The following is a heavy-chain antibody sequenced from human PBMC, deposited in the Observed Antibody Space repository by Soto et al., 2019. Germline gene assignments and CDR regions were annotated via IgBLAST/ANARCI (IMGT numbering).Heavy chain of an antibody. D-gene: IGHD5-18*01. CDR2: IRSKAYGGTT. Sequence: GGSLRLSCTASGFTFGDYAMSCFRQAPGKGLEWVGFIRSKAYGGTTEYAASVKGRFTISRDDSKSIAYLQMNSLKTEDTAVYYCTRGRYSYGYSGYFDYWGQGTLVTVSS. CDR1: GFTFGDYA. V-gene: IGHV3-49*03. CDR3: TRGRYSYGYSGYFDY. J-gene: IGHJ4*02.